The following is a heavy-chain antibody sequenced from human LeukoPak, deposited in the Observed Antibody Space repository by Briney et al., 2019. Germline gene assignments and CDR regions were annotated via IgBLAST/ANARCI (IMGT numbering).Heavy chain of an antibody. Sequence: GGSLRLSCAASGFTFSSYWMHWVRQAPGKGLVWVSRINTDGSTTSYADSVKGRFTISRDNAKNTLYLQMNSLRAAVTSVYYCARGYYDSSGFSFDYWGQGTLVTVSS. V-gene: IGHV3-74*01. CDR1: GFTFSSYW. J-gene: IGHJ4*02. CDR2: INTDGSTT. CDR3: ARGYYDSSGFSFDY. D-gene: IGHD3-22*01.